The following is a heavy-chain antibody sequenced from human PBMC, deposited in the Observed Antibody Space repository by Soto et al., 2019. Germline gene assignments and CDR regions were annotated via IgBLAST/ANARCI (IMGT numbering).Heavy chain of an antibody. CDR2: IYPFDSDT. Sequence: VESLTMSCEGSGYSFTSYWIGWVRQMPGKGLEGMGIIYPFDSDTRYSPAFQRQVIISADKAITTAYLEWSSLKASDTAMYYCPSIPVPKSNCPLGAGPPFDYWGQGTLVTASS. CDR1: GYSFTSYW. D-gene: IGHD1-1*01. J-gene: IGHJ4*02. V-gene: IGHV5-51*01. CDR3: PSIPVPKSNCPLGAGPPFDY.